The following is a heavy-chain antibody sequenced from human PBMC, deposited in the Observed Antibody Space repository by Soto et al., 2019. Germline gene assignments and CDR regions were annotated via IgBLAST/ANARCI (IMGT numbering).Heavy chain of an antibody. CDR1: GFTFSSYG. D-gene: IGHD3-9*01. V-gene: IGHV3-30*18. J-gene: IGHJ4*02. CDR3: AKDLFGVVDYDILTGYYTTAVDY. Sequence: GGSLRLSCAASGFTFSSYGMHWVRQAPGKGLEWVAVISYDGSNKYYADSVKGRFTISRDKSKNTLYLQMNSLRAEDTAVYYCAKDLFGVVDYDILTGYYTTAVDYCGLGPLVTVS. CDR2: ISYDGSNK.